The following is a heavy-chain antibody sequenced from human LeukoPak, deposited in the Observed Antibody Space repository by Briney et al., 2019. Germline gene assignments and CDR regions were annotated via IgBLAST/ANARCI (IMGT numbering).Heavy chain of an antibody. CDR3: ARGGAPRYERSGDYYFDS. CDR1: GFSFSTYS. V-gene: IGHV3-21*01. J-gene: IGHJ4*02. CDR2: ISRSGDYI. D-gene: IGHD3-22*01. Sequence: PGGSLRLSCAASGFSFSTYSMNWVRQAPGKGLEWVSSISRSGDYIYHADSAKGRFTISRDNTKNSVYLELNSLRAEDTAVYYCARGGAPRYERSGDYYFDSWGQGTLVTVSS.